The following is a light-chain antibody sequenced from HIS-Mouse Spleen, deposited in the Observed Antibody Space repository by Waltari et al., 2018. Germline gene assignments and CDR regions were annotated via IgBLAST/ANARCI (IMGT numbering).Light chain of an antibody. Sequence: QSALTQPRSVSGSPAQSVTIPCLGTTSDVGGYNQSPWYQQHPGKAPKLMIYDFSKRPSGVPDRFSGSKSGNTASLTISGLQAEDEADYYCCSYAGSYTGVFGTGTKVTVL. J-gene: IGLJ1*01. CDR3: CSYAGSYTGV. V-gene: IGLV2-11*01. CDR2: DFS. CDR1: TSDVGGYNQ.